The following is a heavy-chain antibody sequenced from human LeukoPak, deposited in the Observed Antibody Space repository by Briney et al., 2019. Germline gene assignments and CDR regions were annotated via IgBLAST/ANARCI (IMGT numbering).Heavy chain of an antibody. V-gene: IGHV4-59*01. J-gene: IGHJ6*02. CDR3: AREYYGMDV. CDR1: GGSISGYY. CDR2: VYDSGST. Sequence: SETLSLTCTVSGGSISGYYWTWIRQTPGKGLEWIGDVYDSGSTRKNPSLESRLTISVDTSKNQFSLNLTSVTAADTAVYYCAREYYGMDVWGQGTTVTVSS.